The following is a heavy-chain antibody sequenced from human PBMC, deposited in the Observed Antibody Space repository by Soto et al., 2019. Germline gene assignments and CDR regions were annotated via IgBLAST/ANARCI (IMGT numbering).Heavy chain of an antibody. D-gene: IGHD1-7*01. CDR2: ISYDGSNK. J-gene: IGHJ4*02. Sequence: GGSLRLSCAASGFTFSSYGMHWVRQAPGKGLEWVAVISYDGSNKYYADSVKGRFTISRDNSKNTLYLQMNSLRAEDTAVYYCAKGEGNCPFDYWGQGTLVTVSS. CDR1: GFTFSSYG. V-gene: IGHV3-30*18. CDR3: AKGEGNCPFDY.